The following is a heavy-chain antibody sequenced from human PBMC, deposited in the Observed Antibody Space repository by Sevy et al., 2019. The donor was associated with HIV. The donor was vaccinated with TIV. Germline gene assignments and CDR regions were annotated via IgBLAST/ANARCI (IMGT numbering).Heavy chain of an antibody. Sequence: GESLKISCKASGYSFTTYWIAWVRQMPGKGLEWMGIINPSDSDARYSPSFQGQVTISVDESISAAYLQWTSLKASDTAMCHCTRLQRGISGSTAAFDIWGQGTMVTVSS. D-gene: IGHD1-20*01. CDR2: INPSDSDA. J-gene: IGHJ3*02. CDR3: TRLQRGISGSTAAFDI. V-gene: IGHV5-51*01. CDR1: GYSFTTYW.